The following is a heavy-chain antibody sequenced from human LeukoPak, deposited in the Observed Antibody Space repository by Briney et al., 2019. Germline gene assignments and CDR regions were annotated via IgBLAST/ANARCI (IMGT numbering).Heavy chain of an antibody. J-gene: IGHJ4*02. CDR2: TYYRSKWYT. Sequence: SQTLSLTCAISGDIVSSNSAAWNWIRQSPSRGLEWLGRTYYRSKWYTYYAVSVKSRISINRDTSKNQISLQLNSVTPEDTAVYYCARSTGPIDYWGQGTLVTVSS. D-gene: IGHD1-1*01. V-gene: IGHV6-1*01. CDR1: GDIVSSNSAA. CDR3: ARSTGPIDY.